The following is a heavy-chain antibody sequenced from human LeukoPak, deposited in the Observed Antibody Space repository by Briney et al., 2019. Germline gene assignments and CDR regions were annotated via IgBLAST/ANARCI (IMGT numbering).Heavy chain of an antibody. V-gene: IGHV3-23*01. CDR1: GFTFSSYA. D-gene: IGHD1-26*01. J-gene: IGHJ3*02. CDR3: AKVVESYYVFDI. Sequence: GGSLRLSCAASGFTFSSYAMSWVRQAPGKGLEWVSTINDSGGSTYYADSVKGRFTISRDNSKNTLYLQIHSLRAEDTALYYCAKVVESYYVFDIWGQGTMVTVSS. CDR2: INDSGGST.